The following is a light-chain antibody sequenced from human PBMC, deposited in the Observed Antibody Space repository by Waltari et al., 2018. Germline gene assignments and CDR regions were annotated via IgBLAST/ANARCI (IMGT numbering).Light chain of an antibody. CDR2: AAS. CDR3: QQSYSSPQNS. J-gene: IGKJ2*03. Sequence: DIQMTQSPTSLSASVGDRVTLTCRASQSISSYLNWYQQKPGKAPKLLIYAASSLQGGVPSRFSGSGSGTDFTLTISSLQPEDPATYYCQQSYSSPQNSCGQGTKVEIK. CDR1: QSISSY. V-gene: IGKV1-39*01.